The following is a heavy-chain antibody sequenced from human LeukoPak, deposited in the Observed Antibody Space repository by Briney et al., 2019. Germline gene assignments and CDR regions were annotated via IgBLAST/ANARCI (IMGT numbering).Heavy chain of an antibody. D-gene: IGHD6-19*01. J-gene: IGHJ4*02. CDR1: GFTFSVSP. CDR2: IRSKAYNYAT. CDR3: GYSSAWSIDY. V-gene: IGHV3-73*01. Sequence: GGSLKLSCAASGFTFSVSPVHWVRQASGKGLEWIGRIRSKAYNYATAYAASVKGRFTISRDDSKNTAYLQMNSLKTEDTAVYYCGYSSAWSIDYWGQGTLVTVSS.